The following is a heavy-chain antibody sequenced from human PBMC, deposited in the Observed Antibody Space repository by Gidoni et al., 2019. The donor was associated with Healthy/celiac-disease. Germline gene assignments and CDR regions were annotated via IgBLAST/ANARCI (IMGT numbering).Heavy chain of an antibody. CDR1: GFTFRSYA. J-gene: IGHJ3*02. Sequence: EVQLVASGGGLVQPGGSLRLSCSASGFTFRSYAMHWVRQAPGKGLAYVSAIRSNGGSTYYADSVKGRFTISRDNSKNTLYLQMSSLRAEDTAVYYCVKGRYSSSSDAFDIWGQGTMVTVSS. CDR3: VKGRYSSSSDAFDI. CDR2: IRSNGGST. D-gene: IGHD6-6*01. V-gene: IGHV3-64D*09.